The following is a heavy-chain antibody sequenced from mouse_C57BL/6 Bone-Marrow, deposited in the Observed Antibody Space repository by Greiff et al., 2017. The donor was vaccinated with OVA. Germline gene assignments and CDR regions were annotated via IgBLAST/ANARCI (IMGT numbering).Heavy chain of an antibody. V-gene: IGHV1-76*01. D-gene: IGHD2-4*01. CDR1: GYTFTDYY. Sequence: VQLVESGAELVRPGASVKLSCKASGYTFTDYYINWVKQRPGQGLEWIARLYPGSGNTYYNEKFKGKATLTAEKSSSTAYMQLSSLTSEDSAVYFCARGQIYYDYEDYWGQGTTLTVSS. CDR3: ARGQIYYDYEDY. CDR2: LYPGSGNT. J-gene: IGHJ2*01.